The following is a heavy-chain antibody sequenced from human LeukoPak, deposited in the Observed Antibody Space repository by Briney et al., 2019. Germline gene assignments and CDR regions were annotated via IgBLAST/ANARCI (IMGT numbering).Heavy chain of an antibody. CDR2: IYTSGST. Sequence: SETLSLTCSVSGDSISSYYWSWIRQPAGKGLEWIGRIYTSGSTNYNPSLKSRVAISVDKSKNQFSLKLSSVTAADTDVYYCTRDSPGYSSGHFDYWGQGTLVTVSS. CDR1: GDSISSYY. CDR3: TRDSPGYSSGHFDY. V-gene: IGHV4-4*07. J-gene: IGHJ4*02. D-gene: IGHD6-19*01.